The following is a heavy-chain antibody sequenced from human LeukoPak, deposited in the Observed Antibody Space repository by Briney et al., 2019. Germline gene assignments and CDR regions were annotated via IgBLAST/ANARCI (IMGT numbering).Heavy chain of an antibody. V-gene: IGHV3-48*03. Sequence: GRFIISRDNAKNSLDLQMNSLRVEDTAVYYCARGGEWFDTWGQGTRVTVSS. CDR3: ARGGEWFDT. J-gene: IGHJ5*02. D-gene: IGHD2-21*01.